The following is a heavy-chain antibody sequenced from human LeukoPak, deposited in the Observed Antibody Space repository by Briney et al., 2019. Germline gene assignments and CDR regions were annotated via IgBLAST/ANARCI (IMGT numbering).Heavy chain of an antibody. CDR1: GGSISSGSYY. V-gene: IGHV4-61*02. D-gene: IGHD1-14*01. Sequence: SQTLSLTCTVSGGSISSGSYYWRWIRQPAGKGLEWIGRIYTSGSTNYNPSLKSRVTISVDTSKNQFSLKLSSVTAADTAVYYCARDDAFRNLGRYWGQGTLVTVSS. CDR3: ARDDAFRNLGRY. J-gene: IGHJ4*02. CDR2: IYTSGST.